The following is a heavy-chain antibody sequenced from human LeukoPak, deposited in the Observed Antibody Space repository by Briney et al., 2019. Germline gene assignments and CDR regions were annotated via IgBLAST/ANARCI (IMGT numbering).Heavy chain of an antibody. Sequence: GGSLRLSCADSGFIFNNYAMHWVRQPPGKGLEWVSGISWNSGSIDYADSVKGRFTISRDNAKNPLYLQMNSLRVEDTAFYYCAKDNRRHYTSGPNPDSLHWGQGALVTVSS. CDR2: ISWNSGSI. CDR1: GFIFNNYA. CDR3: AKDNRRHYTSGPNPDSLH. V-gene: IGHV3-9*01. J-gene: IGHJ4*02. D-gene: IGHD6-19*01.